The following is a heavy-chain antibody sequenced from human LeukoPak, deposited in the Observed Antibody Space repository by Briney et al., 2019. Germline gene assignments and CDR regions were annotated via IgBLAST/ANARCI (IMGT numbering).Heavy chain of an antibody. Sequence: SETLSLTCTVSGVSISSSNNFWGWIRQPPGKGLEWIGSMHYRGTTYYTPSLKSRVTISVDTSKNQFSLKLSSVTAADTAVYYCARHEEEDGYNAKTFDFWGQGTLVTVSS. V-gene: IGHV4-39*01. D-gene: IGHD5-24*01. CDR2: MHYRGTT. CDR3: ARHEEEDGYNAKTFDF. CDR1: GVSISSSNNF. J-gene: IGHJ4*02.